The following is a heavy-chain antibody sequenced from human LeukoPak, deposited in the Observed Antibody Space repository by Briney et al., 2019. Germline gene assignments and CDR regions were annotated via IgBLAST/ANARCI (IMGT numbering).Heavy chain of an antibody. CDR2: IISSGGNT. CDR3: AKGRIWNAFDI. D-gene: IGHD2-15*01. Sequence: GGSLRLSCAASGFTFSNYAMSWVRQAPGKGLEGVSAIISSGGNTYYADSVKGRFTISRDNSKNTLYLQMSSLRAEDTAVYYCAKGRIWNAFDIWGQGTMVTVSS. J-gene: IGHJ3*02. CDR1: GFTFSNYA. V-gene: IGHV3-23*01.